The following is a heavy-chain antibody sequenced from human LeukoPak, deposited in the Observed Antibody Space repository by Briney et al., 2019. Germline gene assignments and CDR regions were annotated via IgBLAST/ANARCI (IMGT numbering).Heavy chain of an antibody. CDR2: ISGRSDNT. CDR3: AKWGDYDVLTGYYVSDF. Sequence: GGSLRLSCAASGFIFSNYAMYWVRQAPGKGLEWVSAISGRSDNTYYADSVKGRFTLSRGSSKNTLYLQMNSLRADDTAVYYCAKWGDYDVLTGYYVSDFWGQGTLVTVSS. V-gene: IGHV3-23*01. D-gene: IGHD3-9*01. CDR1: GFIFSNYA. J-gene: IGHJ4*02.